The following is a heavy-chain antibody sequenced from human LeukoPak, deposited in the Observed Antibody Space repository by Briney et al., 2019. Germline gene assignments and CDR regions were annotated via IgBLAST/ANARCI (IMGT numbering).Heavy chain of an antibody. CDR3: ARHGAGGYYDSSGYSFIDY. CDR2: IYYSGST. Sequence: SETLSLTCTVSGGSISSYYWSWIRQPPGKGLEWTGYIYYSGSTNYNPSLKSRVTISVDTSKNQFSLKLCSVTAADTAVYYCARHGAGGYYDSSGYSFIDYWGQGTLVTVSS. CDR1: GGSISSYY. D-gene: IGHD3-22*01. V-gene: IGHV4-59*08. J-gene: IGHJ4*02.